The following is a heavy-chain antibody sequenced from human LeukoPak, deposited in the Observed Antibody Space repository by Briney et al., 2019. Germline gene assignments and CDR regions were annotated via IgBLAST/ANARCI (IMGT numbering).Heavy chain of an antibody. D-gene: IGHD3-9*01. CDR1: GGSFSGYY. V-gene: IGHV4-34*01. Sequence: PSETLSLTCAVYGGSFSGYYWSWIRQPPEKGLEWIGEINHSGSTNYNPSLKSRVTISVDTSKNQFSLKLSSVTAADTAVYYCARGASRYYDILTGYYNYYYYGMDVWGQGTTVTVSS. CDR2: INHSGST. J-gene: IGHJ6*02. CDR3: ARGASRYYDILTGYYNYYYYGMDV.